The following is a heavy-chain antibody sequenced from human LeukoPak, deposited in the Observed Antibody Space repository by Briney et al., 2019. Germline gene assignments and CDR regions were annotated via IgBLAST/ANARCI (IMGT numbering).Heavy chain of an antibody. Sequence: GGSLRLSCAASGFTFSSNAMSWVRQAPGKGLEWVSAISGSGGSTYYADSVKGRFTISRDNSKNTLYLQMNSLRAEDTAVYYCSKDYWSTGADYWGQGTLVTVSS. D-gene: IGHD3-3*01. CDR3: SKDYWSTGADY. J-gene: IGHJ4*02. CDR1: GFTFSSNA. V-gene: IGHV3-23*01. CDR2: ISGSGGST.